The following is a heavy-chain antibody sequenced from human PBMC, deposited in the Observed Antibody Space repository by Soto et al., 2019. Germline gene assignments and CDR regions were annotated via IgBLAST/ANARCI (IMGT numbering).Heavy chain of an antibody. CDR2: IKSKTDGGTT. Sequence: PGGSLRLSCAASGFTFSNAWMSWVRQAPGKGLEWVGRIKSKTDGGTTDYAAPVKGRFTISRDDSKNTLYLQMNSLKTEDTAVYYCTTPYCSSTSCPDAFDIWGQGTMVTVSS. CDR3: TTPYCSSTSCPDAFDI. D-gene: IGHD2-2*01. V-gene: IGHV3-15*01. CDR1: GFTFSNAW. J-gene: IGHJ3*02.